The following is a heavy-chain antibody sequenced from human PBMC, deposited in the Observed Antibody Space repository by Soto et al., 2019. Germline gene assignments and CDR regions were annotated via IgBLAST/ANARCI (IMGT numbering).Heavy chain of an antibody. CDR2: INPGGRST. CDR1: GYTFTNYY. Sequence: ASVKVSFKASGYTFTNYYMHWVRQAPGQGLEWMGIINPGGRSTNYAQKFQGRVTMTRDTSTGTVFMELSSLRSEDTAVYYCARAYNWNDVLDYWGQGTLVTVSS. V-gene: IGHV1-46*01. D-gene: IGHD1-1*01. J-gene: IGHJ4*02. CDR3: ARAYNWNDVLDY.